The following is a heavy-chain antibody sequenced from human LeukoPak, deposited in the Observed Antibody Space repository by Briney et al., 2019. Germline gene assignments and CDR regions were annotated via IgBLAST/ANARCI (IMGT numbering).Heavy chain of an antibody. Sequence: SETLSLTCTVSGGSISSSSYYWGWIRQPPGKGLEWIGSIYYSGSTYYNPSLKSRVTISVDTSKNQFSLKLSSVTAADTAVYYCARGTAYYYYMDVWGKGTTVTVSS. V-gene: IGHV4-39*01. CDR3: ARGTAYYYYMDV. J-gene: IGHJ6*03. CDR2: IYYSGST. CDR1: GGSISSSSYY.